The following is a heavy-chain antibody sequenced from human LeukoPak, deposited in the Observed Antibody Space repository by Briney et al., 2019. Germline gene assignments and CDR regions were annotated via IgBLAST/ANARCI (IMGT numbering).Heavy chain of an antibody. V-gene: IGHV3-66*01. D-gene: IGHD3-3*01. CDR1: AFTVSSNY. CDR3: ARVVSRVVINY. CDR2: ISSGGTT. Sequence: GGSLRLSCAASASAFTVSSNYMTWVRQAPGKGLEWVSLISSGGTTYYADSVKGRFTFSRDDSKNTLYLQMNSLRAEDTAVYYCARVVSRVVINYWGQGTLVTVSS. J-gene: IGHJ4*02.